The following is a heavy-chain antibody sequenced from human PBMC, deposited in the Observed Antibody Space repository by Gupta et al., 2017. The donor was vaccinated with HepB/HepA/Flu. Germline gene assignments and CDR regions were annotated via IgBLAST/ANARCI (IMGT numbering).Heavy chain of an antibody. J-gene: IGHJ6*02. CDR2: INHSGST. Sequence: QVQLQQWGAGLLKPSETLSLTCAVYGGSFSGYYWSWIRQPPGKGLEWIGEINHSGSTNYNPPLKSRVTISVDTSKNQFSLKLSSVTAADTAVYYCARGRLDRYNWNRLVYYYGMDVWGQGTTVTVSS. D-gene: IGHD1/OR15-1a*01. CDR3: ARGRLDRYNWNRLVYYYGMDV. V-gene: IGHV4-34*01. CDR1: GGSFSGYY.